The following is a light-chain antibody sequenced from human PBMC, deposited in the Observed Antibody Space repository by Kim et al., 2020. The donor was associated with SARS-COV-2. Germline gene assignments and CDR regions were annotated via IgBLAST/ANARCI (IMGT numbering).Light chain of an antibody. J-gene: IGKJ1*01. CDR1: QGINNC. CDR3: QKYNSAPWT. Sequence: AAVGDRVTITCRASQGINNCLAWYQQRPGKVPKLLIYAASTLQSGVPSRFSGSGFGTDFTLTISSLQPEDGATYYCQKYNSAPWTFGRGTKVDIK. V-gene: IGKV1-27*01. CDR2: AAS.